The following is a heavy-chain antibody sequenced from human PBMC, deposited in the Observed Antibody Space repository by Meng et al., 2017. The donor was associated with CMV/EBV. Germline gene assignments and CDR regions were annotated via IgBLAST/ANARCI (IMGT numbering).Heavy chain of an antibody. D-gene: IGHD3-3*01. Sequence: GGSLRLSCAASGFTFSSYGMHWVRQAPGKGLEWVAFIRYDGSNKYYADSVKGRFTISRDNSKNTLYLQMNSLRAEDTAVYYCARGLVTYYDFWIGNHKTNWFDPWGQGTLVTVSS. J-gene: IGHJ5*02. V-gene: IGHV3-30*02. CDR2: IRYDGSNK. CDR1: GFTFSSYG. CDR3: ARGLVTYYDFWIGNHKTNWFDP.